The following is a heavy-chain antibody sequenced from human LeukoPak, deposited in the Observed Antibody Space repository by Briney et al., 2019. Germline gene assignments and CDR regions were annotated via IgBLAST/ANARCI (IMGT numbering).Heavy chain of an antibody. J-gene: IGHJ6*02. Sequence: ASVKVSFKASGFTFTSSAVQWVRQARGQRLEWIGWIVVGSGNTNYAQKFQERVTITRDMSTSTAYMELSSLRSEDTAVYYCAADRAGYCSGGSCYSNYYYGMDVWGQGTTVIVSS. CDR2: IVVGSGNT. V-gene: IGHV1-58*01. CDR1: GFTFTSSA. D-gene: IGHD2-15*01. CDR3: AADRAGYCSGGSCYSNYYYGMDV.